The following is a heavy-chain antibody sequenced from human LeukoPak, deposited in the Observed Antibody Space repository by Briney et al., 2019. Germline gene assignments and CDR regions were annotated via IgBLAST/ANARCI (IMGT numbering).Heavy chain of an antibody. CDR3: ARDLSVAAVDY. V-gene: IGHV1-2*02. D-gene: IGHD6-13*01. CDR1: GYTFTDYY. Sequence: GASVKVSCKASGYTFTDYYMHWVRQAPGQGLEWMGWINPDSGGTSYAQKFQGRVTMTRDTSISTAYMDLSRLISDDTAVYYCARDLSVAAVDYWGQGTLVTVSS. J-gene: IGHJ4*02. CDR2: INPDSGGT.